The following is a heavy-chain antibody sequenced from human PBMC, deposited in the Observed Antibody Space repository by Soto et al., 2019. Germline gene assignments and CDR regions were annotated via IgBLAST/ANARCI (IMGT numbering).Heavy chain of an antibody. V-gene: IGHV3-74*01. CDR2: INPDGSRT. CDR1: GFTFSNYW. J-gene: IGHJ5*02. CDR3: ARVKLGSYDWFDP. Sequence: EVQLVESGGDLVQPRGSLRLSCAASGFTFSNYWMHWVRQAPGKGRMWVSRINPDGSRTTYADSVKGRFAISRDNAKNTVYLQMHSLRAEDAAVYYCARVKLGSYDWFDPWGQGTLVTVSS. D-gene: IGHD3-16*01.